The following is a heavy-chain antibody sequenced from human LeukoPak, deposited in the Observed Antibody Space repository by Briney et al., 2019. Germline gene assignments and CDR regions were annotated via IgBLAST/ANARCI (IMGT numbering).Heavy chain of an antibody. CDR1: GITLSRYG. CDR3: AKDLEFYGSGDPFDV. Sequence: QTGGSLRLSCVASGITLSRYGLHWVRQAPGRGLEWVAYISFDGRDKYYTDSVKGRFIVSRDRSNNTLFLQMNRLRAEDTAVYYCAKDLEFYGSGDPFDVWGQGTMVTVSS. J-gene: IGHJ3*01. D-gene: IGHD3-10*01. CDR2: ISFDGRDK. V-gene: IGHV3-33*05.